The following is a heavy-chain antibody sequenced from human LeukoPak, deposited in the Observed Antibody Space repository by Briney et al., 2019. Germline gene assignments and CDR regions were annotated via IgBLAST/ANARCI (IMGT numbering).Heavy chain of an antibody. J-gene: IGHJ4*02. Sequence: GGSLRLSCAASGFTFSDSAMSWVRQAPGKGLEWVSAIGFSGAKTYYADSVKGRFTISRDNSKSTLYLQMNSLRVEDTAVYYCAKDATASPYFHWFDNWGQGTQVIVSS. CDR1: GFTFSDSA. V-gene: IGHV3-23*01. CDR3: AKDATASPYFHWFDN. CDR2: IGFSGAKT. D-gene: IGHD3-9*01.